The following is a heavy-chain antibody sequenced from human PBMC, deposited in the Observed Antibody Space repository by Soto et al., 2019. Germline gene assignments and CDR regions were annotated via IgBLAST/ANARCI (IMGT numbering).Heavy chain of an antibody. D-gene: IGHD3-22*01. Sequence: LETHPLTSTVSGGSMITSDYYWGWIRKPPGKGLEWIATVHYSGSTYYTPSLKNRVTISADTSKNQFSLRLNSVTAADTAVYYCARQHYYDSSGYYTWNWGQGTLVTVSS. V-gene: IGHV4-39*01. J-gene: IGHJ4*02. CDR3: ARQHYYDSSGYYTWN. CDR2: VHYSGST. CDR1: GGSMITSDYY.